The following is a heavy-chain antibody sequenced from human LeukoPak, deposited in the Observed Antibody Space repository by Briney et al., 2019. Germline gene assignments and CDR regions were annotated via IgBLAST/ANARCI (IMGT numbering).Heavy chain of an antibody. CDR2: INGGGGTT. CDR3: AKDLDSSGLNAFDI. CDR1: GFAFSSYA. V-gene: IGHV3-23*01. Sequence: GGSLRLSCAASGFAFSSYAMGWVRQAPGKGLEWVSAINGGGGTTYYADSVKGRFTIFRDNFKSTLYLQMNSLRAEDAAVYYCAKDLDSSGLNAFDIWGQGTMVTVSS. J-gene: IGHJ3*02. D-gene: IGHD3-22*01.